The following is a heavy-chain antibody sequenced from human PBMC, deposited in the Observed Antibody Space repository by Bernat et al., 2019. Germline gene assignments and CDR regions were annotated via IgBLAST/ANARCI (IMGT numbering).Heavy chain of an antibody. CDR3: VKTTSCELRAPDGAFDY. J-gene: IGHJ4*02. CDR2: IYTSGST. CDR1: GGSISSYY. V-gene: IGHV4-4*07. D-gene: IGHD1-26*01. Sequence: QVQLQESGPGLVKPSETLSLTCTVSGGSISSYYWSWIRQPAGKGLEWIGRIYTSGSTNYNPSLKSRVTISVDTSKNQFSLKLSSVTAADTAVYYCVKTTSCELRAPDGAFDYWGQGTLVTVSS.